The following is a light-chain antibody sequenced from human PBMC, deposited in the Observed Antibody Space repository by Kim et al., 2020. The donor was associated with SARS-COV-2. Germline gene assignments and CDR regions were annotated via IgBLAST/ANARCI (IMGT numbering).Light chain of an antibody. CDR1: NIGSKS. CDR3: QVWDASSDHSA. Sequence: APGETARITCGGNNIGSKSVYWYQQKPGQAPGVVIYYDRDRPSGIPERFSGSNSGNTATLTISRVEAGDEADYYCQVWDASSDHSAFGGGTKLAVL. V-gene: IGLV3-21*04. J-gene: IGLJ2*01. CDR2: YDR.